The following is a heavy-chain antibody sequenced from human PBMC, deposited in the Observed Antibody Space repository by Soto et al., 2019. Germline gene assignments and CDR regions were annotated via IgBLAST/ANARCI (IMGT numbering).Heavy chain of an antibody. CDR3: ARHYSISWANVDAFDI. D-gene: IGHD6-13*01. CDR1: GGSISSYY. V-gene: IGHV4-59*08. J-gene: IGHJ3*02. Sequence: PSETLSLTCTVSGGSISSYYWSWIRQPPGKGLEWIGYIYYSGSTNYNPSLKSRVTISVDTSKNQFSLKLSSVTAADTAVYYCARHYSISWANVDAFDIWGQGTMVTVSS. CDR2: IYYSGST.